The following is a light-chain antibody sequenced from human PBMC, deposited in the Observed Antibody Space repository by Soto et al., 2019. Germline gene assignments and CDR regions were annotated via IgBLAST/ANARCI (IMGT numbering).Light chain of an antibody. CDR1: QAVNTR. Sequence: EIVLTQSPATLSSFPGDRVTLSCRASQAVNTRLAWYQHKPGQAPRLLIYLASNRAAGVPARFSGSGSGTDFTLTITRLEPEDFAVYYCQQYDSSPRTFGGGTKVDIK. V-gene: IGKV3-20*01. CDR3: QQYDSSPRT. J-gene: IGKJ4*01. CDR2: LAS.